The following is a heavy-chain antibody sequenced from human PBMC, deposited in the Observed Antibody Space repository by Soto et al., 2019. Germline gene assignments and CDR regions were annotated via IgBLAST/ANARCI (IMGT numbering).Heavy chain of an antibody. J-gene: IGHJ5*02. CDR1: GFSLTTDRVG. D-gene: IGHD1-26*01. CDR2: IYWDDSK. V-gene: IGHV2-5*02. Sequence: QITLKESGPPLVKPTQTLTLTCTFSGFSLTTDRVGVGWIRQPPGEALEWLAVIYWDDSKTYRPSLESRLTITKDTSKTPVALTMTNMDSVDTATYYCAHAYGGRSLSWGQGTLVTVSS. CDR3: AHAYGGRSLS.